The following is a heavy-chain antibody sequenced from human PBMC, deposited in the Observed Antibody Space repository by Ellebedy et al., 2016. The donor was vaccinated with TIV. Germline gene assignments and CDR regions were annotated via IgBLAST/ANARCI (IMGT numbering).Heavy chain of an antibody. CDR2: ISWNSGSI. Sequence: GGSLRLSCAASGFTFADYAMHWVRQAPGKGLEWVSGISWNSGSIGYADSVKGRFTISRDNAKNSLYLQMNSLRAEDTAVYYCARVGYSGYDQYYYYYYGMDVWGQGTTVTVSS. J-gene: IGHJ6*02. CDR1: GFTFADYA. V-gene: IGHV3-9*01. CDR3: ARVGYSGYDQYYYYYYGMDV. D-gene: IGHD5-12*01.